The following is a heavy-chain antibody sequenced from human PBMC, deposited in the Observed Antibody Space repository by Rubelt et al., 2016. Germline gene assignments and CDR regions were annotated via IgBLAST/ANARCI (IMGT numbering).Heavy chain of an antibody. Sequence: SRGTLVQPGGSLRLSCAASGFTFGSYGMSWVRQAPGKGLEWVSAISSSGARTKYADYVKGRFNISRDNYKNTVYLQMNSLRAEDTAVYYCARDKGATHLDYWGQGTLVIASS. V-gene: IGHV3-23*01. D-gene: IGHD1-26*01. CDR2: ISSSGART. J-gene: IGHJ4*02. CDR1: GFTFGSYG. CDR3: ARDKGATHLDY.